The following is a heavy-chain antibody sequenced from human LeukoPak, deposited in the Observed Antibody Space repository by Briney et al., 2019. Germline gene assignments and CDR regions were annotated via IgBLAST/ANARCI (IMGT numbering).Heavy chain of an antibody. CDR3: AKDRGYGSGSYPGVYYFDY. J-gene: IGHJ4*02. V-gene: IGHV3-23*01. D-gene: IGHD3-10*01. CDR2: ISGSAVAT. Sequence: QPGGSLRLSCAGAGFTFSSYAMSWVRQAPGKGLEWVSAISGSAVATYYADSVKGRFTISRDSSKNTLYLQMNSLRAEDTAVYYCAKDRGYGSGSYPGVYYFDYWGQGTLVTVSS. CDR1: GFTFSSYA.